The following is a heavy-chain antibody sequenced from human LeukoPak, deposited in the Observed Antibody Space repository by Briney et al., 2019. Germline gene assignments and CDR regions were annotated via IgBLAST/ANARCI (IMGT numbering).Heavy chain of an antibody. CDR1: GGSISSYY. Sequence: PSETLSLTCTVSGGSISSYYWSWIRQPPGKGLEWIGYIYYSESTNYNPSLKSRVTISVDTSKNQFSLKLSSVTAADTAVYYCEERGFLRYFDSSDAFDIWGQGTMVTVSS. D-gene: IGHD3-9*01. CDR2: IYYSEST. J-gene: IGHJ3*02. CDR3: EERGFLRYFDSSDAFDI. V-gene: IGHV4-59*12.